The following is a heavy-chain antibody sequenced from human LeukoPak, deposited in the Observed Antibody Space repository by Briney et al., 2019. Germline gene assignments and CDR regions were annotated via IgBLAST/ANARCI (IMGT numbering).Heavy chain of an antibody. CDR2: INSDGSYR. V-gene: IGHV3-74*01. J-gene: IGHJ4*02. D-gene: IGHD3-10*01. CDR1: GCSFSSYW. CDR3: AREDFGSGSQFDY. Sequence: GGSLRLSCAASGCSFSSYWMHWVRQAPGKGLVWVSRINSDGSYRNYADSAKGRFTISRDNAKNTLYLQMNSLRVEDTAVYYCAREDFGSGSQFDYWGQGTLVTVSS.